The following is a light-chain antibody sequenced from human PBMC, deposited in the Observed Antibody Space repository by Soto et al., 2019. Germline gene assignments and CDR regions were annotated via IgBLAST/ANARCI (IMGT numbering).Light chain of an antibody. CDR1: QSISSW. CDR2: KAS. V-gene: IGKV1-5*03. CDR3: QQYNSYPFT. Sequence: DIQMNQSPSTLSASVGDRVTITCRASQSISSWLAWYQQKPGKAPKLLIYKASSLESGVPSRFSGSGSGTEFTLTISSLQPDDFATYYCQQYNSYPFTFGPGTKVDSK. J-gene: IGKJ3*01.